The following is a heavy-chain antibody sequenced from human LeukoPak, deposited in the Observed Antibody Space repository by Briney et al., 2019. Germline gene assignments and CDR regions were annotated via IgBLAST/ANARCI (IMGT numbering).Heavy chain of an antibody. CDR2: IYYSGST. CDR1: GGSISSYY. D-gene: IGHD3-22*01. CDR3: ARDYYDSSGYYYGAFDI. J-gene: IGHJ3*02. V-gene: IGHV4-59*01. Sequence: SETLSLTCTVSGGSISSYYWSWIRQPPGKGLEWIGYIYYSGSTNYNPSLKSRVTISVDTSKNRFSLKLSSVTAADTAVYYCARDYYDSSGYYYGAFDIWGQGTMVTVSS.